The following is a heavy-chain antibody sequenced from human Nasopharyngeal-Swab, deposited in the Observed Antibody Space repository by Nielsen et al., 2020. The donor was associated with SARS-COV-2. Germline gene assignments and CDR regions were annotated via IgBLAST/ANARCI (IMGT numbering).Heavy chain of an antibody. Sequence: ASVKVSCKASGYTFTSHAMHWVRQAPGQRLEWLGWINAANGDTKYSQKIQGRVTITRDTSASTAYMELSSLRSEDTAVYYCARDPRGLSSPAGMDVWGQGTTVTVSS. J-gene: IGHJ6*02. CDR2: INAANGDT. D-gene: IGHD3-16*02. CDR1: GYTFTSHA. V-gene: IGHV1-3*01. CDR3: ARDPRGLSSPAGMDV.